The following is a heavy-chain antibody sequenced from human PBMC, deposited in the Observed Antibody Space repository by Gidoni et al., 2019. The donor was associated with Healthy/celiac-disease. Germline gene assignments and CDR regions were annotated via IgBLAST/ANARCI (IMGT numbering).Heavy chain of an antibody. J-gene: IGHJ5*02. CDR3: ARGSSWFPETNWFDP. CDR2: IWYDGSNK. V-gene: IGHV3-33*01. Sequence: QVQLVESGGGVVQPGRSLRLSCAASGFTFSSYGMHWVRQAPGKGLEWVAVIWYDGSNKYYADSVKGRFTISRDNSKNTLYLQMNSLRAEDTAVYYCARGSSWFPETNWFDPWGQGTLVTVSS. D-gene: IGHD6-13*01. CDR1: GFTFSSYG.